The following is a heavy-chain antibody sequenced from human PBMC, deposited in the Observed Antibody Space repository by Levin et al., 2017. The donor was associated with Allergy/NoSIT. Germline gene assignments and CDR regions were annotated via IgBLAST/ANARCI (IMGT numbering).Heavy chain of an antibody. CDR3: ARDGGIAAAGWGYDGMDV. CDR1: GFTFSSYA. Sequence: GESLKISCAASGFTFSSYAMHWVRQAPGKGLEWVAVISYDGSNKYYADSVKGRFTISRDNSKNTLYLQMNSLRAEDTAVYYCARDGGIAAAGWGYDGMDVWGQGTTVTVSS. CDR2: ISYDGSNK. V-gene: IGHV3-30-3*01. J-gene: IGHJ6*02. D-gene: IGHD6-13*01.